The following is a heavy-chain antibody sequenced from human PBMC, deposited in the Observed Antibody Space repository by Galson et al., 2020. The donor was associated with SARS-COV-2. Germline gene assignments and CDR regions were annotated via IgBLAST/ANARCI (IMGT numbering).Heavy chain of an antibody. CDR2: ISDDGTNT. Sequence: GESLKISCAASGFTFSNFAMPWVRQAPGKALEWVAVISDDGTNTYYRDSVKGRFSISRDNSKNTLYLQMNSLRVEDTAVYHCAKSLWFGEILSPFDYWGQGAQATVSS. J-gene: IGHJ4*02. CDR1: GFTFSNFA. CDR3: AKSLWFGEILSPFDY. D-gene: IGHD3-10*01. V-gene: IGHV3-30*18.